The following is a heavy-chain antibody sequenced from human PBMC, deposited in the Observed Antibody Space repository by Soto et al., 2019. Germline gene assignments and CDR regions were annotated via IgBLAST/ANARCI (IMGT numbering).Heavy chain of an antibody. CDR3: ARERVVARGRPGTDV. J-gene: IGHJ6*02. CDR1: GASVSSYY. V-gene: IGHV4-4*07. CDR2: FNTDGTS. Sequence: SETLSLTCAVSGASVSSYYWSWIRQPAGKGLEWIGRFNTDGTSNYNPSLRSRVTMSVDTSKNQFSLKLTSLTAADTATYHCARERVVARGRPGTDVWGQGTRVTVSS. D-gene: IGHD2-2*01.